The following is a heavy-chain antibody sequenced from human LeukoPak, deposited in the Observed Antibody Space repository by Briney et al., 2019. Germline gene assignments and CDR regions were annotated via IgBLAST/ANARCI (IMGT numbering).Heavy chain of an antibody. D-gene: IGHD3-9*01. Sequence: GGSLRLSCAAPGFSFSSCAMSWVRQAPGKGLEWVSGISGSGDSTDYADSAKGRFTISRDNSKNTLYLQINSLRAEDTAVYYCARPPSDNLLTGSLYYFDNWGQGTLVTVSS. J-gene: IGHJ4*02. CDR2: ISGSGDST. CDR3: ARPPSDNLLTGSLYYFDN. V-gene: IGHV3-23*01. CDR1: GFSFSSCA.